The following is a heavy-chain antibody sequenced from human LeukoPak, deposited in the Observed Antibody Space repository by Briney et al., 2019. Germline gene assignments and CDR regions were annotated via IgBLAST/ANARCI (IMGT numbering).Heavy chain of an antibody. D-gene: IGHD3-22*01. V-gene: IGHV3-30*03. CDR1: GFTFSSYG. Sequence: GGSLRLSCAASGFTFSSYGMHWVRQAPGKGLEWVAVISYDGSNKYYADSVKGRFTISRDNSKNTLYLQMNSLRVEDTAVYYCARVYETNGYLYWGQGSLVTVSS. CDR2: ISYDGSNK. J-gene: IGHJ4*02. CDR3: ARVYETNGYLY.